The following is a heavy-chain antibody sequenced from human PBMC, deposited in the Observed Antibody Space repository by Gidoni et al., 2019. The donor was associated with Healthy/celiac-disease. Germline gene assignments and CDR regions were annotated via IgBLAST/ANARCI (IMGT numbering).Heavy chain of an antibody. V-gene: IGHV3-23*01. D-gene: IGHD2-8*01. CDR2: ISGSGGST. CDR3: AKEERYCTNGVCYDDYYFDY. J-gene: IGHJ4*02. Sequence: EVQLLESGGGLVQPGGSLRLSCAASGFTFSSSAMSWVRQAPGKGLEWVSAISGSGGSTYYADSVKGRFTISRDNSKNTLYLQMNSLRAEDTAVYYCAKEERYCTNGVCYDDYYFDYWGQGTLVTVSS. CDR1: GFTFSSSA.